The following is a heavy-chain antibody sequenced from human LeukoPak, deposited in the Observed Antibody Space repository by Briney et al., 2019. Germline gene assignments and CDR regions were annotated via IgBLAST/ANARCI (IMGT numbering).Heavy chain of an antibody. D-gene: IGHD2-15*01. V-gene: IGHV4-39*01. Sequence: SETLSLTCTVSGGSISGTTYYWVWVRQFPGKGLEGIGSIYYRGSTYYNPSLKSRVTISVDTSKNQFSLKLSSVTAADTAVYYCARRSPLGYCSGGSCYWFGFDLWGRGTLVTVSS. J-gene: IGHJ2*01. CDR1: GGSISGTTYY. CDR3: ARRSPLGYCSGGSCYWFGFDL. CDR2: IYYRGST.